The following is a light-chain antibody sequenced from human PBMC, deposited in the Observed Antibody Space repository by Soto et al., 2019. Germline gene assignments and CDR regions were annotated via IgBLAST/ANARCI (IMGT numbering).Light chain of an antibody. CDR3: QQYHSAPYT. CDR2: VAS. Sequence: EIVLTQSPGTLSLSPGERATLSCRASQSVNSNYLAWYQQKPGQAPRLLIYVASSRATGIPDRFRGSGSGTDFTRTISRLEPEDFAVYYCQQYHSAPYTLGQGTKLEIK. J-gene: IGKJ2*01. CDR1: QSVNSNY. V-gene: IGKV3-20*01.